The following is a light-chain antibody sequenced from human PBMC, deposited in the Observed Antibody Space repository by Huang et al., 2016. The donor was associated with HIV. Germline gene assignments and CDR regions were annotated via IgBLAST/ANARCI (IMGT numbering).Light chain of an antibody. V-gene: IGKV3-15*01. Sequence: EIVTTQSPATLSVSPGERATLSCRASQTVSSNLAWYQQKPGQAPRLLIYAASARATDIPARFSGSGSGTEFTLTISSLQSEDFAVYYCQHYRVWPPVYTFGQGTKLEIK. CDR1: QTVSSN. CDR2: AAS. J-gene: IGKJ2*01. CDR3: QHYRVWPPVYT.